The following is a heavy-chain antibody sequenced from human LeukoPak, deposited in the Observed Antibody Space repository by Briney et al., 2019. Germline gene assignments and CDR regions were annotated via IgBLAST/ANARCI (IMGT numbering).Heavy chain of an antibody. CDR1: GYTFPYYW. V-gene: IGHV5-51*01. CDR2: IYPDDSDT. Sequence: GESLKISCKGSGYTFPYYWIAWVRRMPGKGLEWMGIIYPDDSDTRYSPSFQGLVTISADKSITTAYLQWSSLKASDTAMYYCARLRSSSWYTVDYWGQGTLVTVSS. CDR3: ARLRSSSWYTVDY. J-gene: IGHJ4*02. D-gene: IGHD6-13*01.